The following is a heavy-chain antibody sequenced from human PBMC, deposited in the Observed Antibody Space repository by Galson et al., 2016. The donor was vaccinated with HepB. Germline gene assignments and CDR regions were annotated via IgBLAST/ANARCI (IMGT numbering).Heavy chain of an antibody. J-gene: IGHJ4*02. V-gene: IGHV1-18*01. D-gene: IGHD6-6*01. CDR3: ARFRQYSTSPYYFDY. Sequence: QSGAEVTEPGASVKVSCKASGYTFTSYGISWVRQAPGQGLEWMGWIITYNGNTNYAQKLQGRVTMTTDTSTATAYMELRSLRSDDTAVYYCARFRQYSTSPYYFDYWGQGILVTVSS. CDR2: IITYNGNT. CDR1: GYTFTSYG.